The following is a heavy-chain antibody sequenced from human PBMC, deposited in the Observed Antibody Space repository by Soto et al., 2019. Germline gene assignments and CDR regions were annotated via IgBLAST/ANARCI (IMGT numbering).Heavy chain of an antibody. J-gene: IGHJ3*02. CDR2: IIPILGIA. Sequence: QVQLVQSGAEVKKPGSSVKVSCKASGGTFSSYTISWVRQAPGQGLEWMGRIIPILGIANYAQKFQGRVTMTADKSARPAYRELSSLRSEDTAVYYCARRGYYYDSSGYNDAFDIWGQGTMVTVSS. CDR1: GGTFSSYT. D-gene: IGHD3-22*01. V-gene: IGHV1-69*02. CDR3: ARRGYYYDSSGYNDAFDI.